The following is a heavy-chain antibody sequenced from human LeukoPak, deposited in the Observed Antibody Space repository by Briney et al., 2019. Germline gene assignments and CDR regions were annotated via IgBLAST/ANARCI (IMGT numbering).Heavy chain of an antibody. V-gene: IGHV4-59*08. J-gene: IGHJ4*02. D-gene: IGHD4-17*01. Sequence: PSETLSLTCTVSGGSISSYYWSWMRQPPGKGLEWIGYIYYSGSTKYSPSLKSRVTISVDTSKNQFSLSLRSVTAADTAVYYCARSGRTEYGDYPFGYWGQGTLVTVSS. CDR2: IYYSGST. CDR3: ARSGRTEYGDYPFGY. CDR1: GGSISSYY.